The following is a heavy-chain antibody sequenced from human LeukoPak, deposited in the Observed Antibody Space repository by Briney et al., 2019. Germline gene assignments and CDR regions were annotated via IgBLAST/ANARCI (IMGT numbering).Heavy chain of an antibody. D-gene: IGHD6-19*01. CDR2: IYTSGST. V-gene: IGHV4-61*02. CDR3: ARTSGWYNCFDP. J-gene: IGHJ5*02. Sequence: PSETLSLTCTVSGGSIGSDNYYWSWIRQPAGKALEWIGRIYTSGSTNYNPSLKSRLTISIDTSKNQFSLELTSVIAADTAVYYCARTSGWYNCFDPWGQGTLVTVSS. CDR1: GGSIGSDNYY.